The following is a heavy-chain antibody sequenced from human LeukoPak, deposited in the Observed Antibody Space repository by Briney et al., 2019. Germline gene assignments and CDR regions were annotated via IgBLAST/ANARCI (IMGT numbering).Heavy chain of an antibody. J-gene: IGHJ3*02. CDR3: ARDKDYAFDI. CDR2: IKQDGSEK. Sequence: GGSLRLSCAASGFTFSSYWMSWVRQAPGKGLEWVANIKQDGSEKYYVDSVKGRFTISRDNAKNSLYLQMHSLRGEDAAVYYCARDKDYAFDIWGQGTMVAVSS. D-gene: IGHD4-11*01. V-gene: IGHV3-7*01. CDR1: GFTFSSYW.